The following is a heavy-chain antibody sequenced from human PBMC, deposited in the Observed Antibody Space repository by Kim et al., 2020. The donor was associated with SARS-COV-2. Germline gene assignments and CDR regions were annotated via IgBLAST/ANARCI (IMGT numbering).Heavy chain of an antibody. J-gene: IGHJ4*02. CDR3: ARQSLYSGYLMSIPNFDY. V-gene: IGHV4-39*01. D-gene: IGHD5-12*01. CDR2: IYYSGST. Sequence: SETLSLTCTVSGGSISSSSYYWGWIRQPPGKGLEWIGNIYYSGSTYHNPSLKSRVTISVDTSKNQFSLKLSSVTAADTAVYYCARQSLYSGYLMSIPNFDYWGQGTLVTVSS. CDR1: GGSISSSSYY.